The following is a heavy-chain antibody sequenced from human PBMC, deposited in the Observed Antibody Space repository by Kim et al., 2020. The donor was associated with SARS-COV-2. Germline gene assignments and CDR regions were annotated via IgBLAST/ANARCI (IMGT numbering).Heavy chain of an antibody. Sequence: YAQKFQRRVTMTEDTSTDTAYMELSSLRSEDTAVYYCAILDYGGNPTFDYWGQGTLVTVSS. D-gene: IGHD4-17*01. V-gene: IGHV1-24*01. CDR3: AILDYGGNPTFDY. J-gene: IGHJ4*02.